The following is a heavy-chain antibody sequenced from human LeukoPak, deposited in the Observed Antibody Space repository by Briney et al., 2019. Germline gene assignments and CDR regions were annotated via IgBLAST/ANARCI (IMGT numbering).Heavy chain of an antibody. Sequence: SETLSLTCTVSGGSISSYYWSWIRQPPGKGLEWIGYIYYSGNTNYNPSLKSRVTISVDTSKNQFSLKLSSMTAADTAVYYCATSRSGYSYADYWGQGTLVTVSS. CDR3: ATSRSGYSYADY. D-gene: IGHD5-18*01. J-gene: IGHJ4*02. CDR1: GGSISSYY. CDR2: IYYSGNT. V-gene: IGHV4-59*08.